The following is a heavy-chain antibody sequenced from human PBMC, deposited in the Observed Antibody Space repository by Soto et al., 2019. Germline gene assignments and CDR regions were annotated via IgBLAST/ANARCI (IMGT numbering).Heavy chain of an antibody. CDR2: IIPIFGTA. D-gene: IGHD5-18*01. CDR3: ARDRVGYSYGLNWFDP. J-gene: IGHJ5*02. Sequence: GASVKVSCKASGGTFSSYAISWVRQAPGQGLEWMGGIIPIFGTANYAQKFQGRVTITADESTSTAYMELSSLRSEDTAVYYCARDRVGYSYGLNWFDPWGQGTLVTVSS. CDR1: GGTFSSYA. V-gene: IGHV1-69*13.